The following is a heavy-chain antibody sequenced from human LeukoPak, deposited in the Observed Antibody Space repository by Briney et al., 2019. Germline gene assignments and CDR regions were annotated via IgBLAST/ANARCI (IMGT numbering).Heavy chain of an antibody. CDR1: GFTFGDYA. CDR3: TRADIVLGFDY. Sequence: QPGRSLRLSCTASGFTFGDYAMSWVRQAPGKGLEWVGFIRSKAYGGTTEYAASVKGRFTISRDDSKSIAYLQMNSLRTEDTAVYYCTRADIVLGFDYWGQGTLVTVSS. V-gene: IGHV3-49*04. J-gene: IGHJ4*02. CDR2: IRSKAYGGTT. D-gene: IGHD2-2*01.